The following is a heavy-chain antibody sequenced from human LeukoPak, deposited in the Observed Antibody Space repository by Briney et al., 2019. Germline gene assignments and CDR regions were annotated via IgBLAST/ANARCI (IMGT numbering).Heavy chain of an antibody. CDR2: INPSGGST. Sequence: GASVKVSCKASGYTFTSYYMHWVRQAPGQGLEWMGIINPSGGSTSYAQKFQGRVTMTRDTSTSTVYMELSSLRSEDTAVYYCARARGTSSWDTGVFQHWGQGTPVTVSS. J-gene: IGHJ1*01. D-gene: IGHD6-13*01. CDR3: ARARGTSSWDTGVFQH. CDR1: GYTFTSYY. V-gene: IGHV1-46*01.